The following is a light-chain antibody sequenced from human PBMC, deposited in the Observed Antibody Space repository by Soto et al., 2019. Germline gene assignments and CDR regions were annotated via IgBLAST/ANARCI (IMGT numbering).Light chain of an antibody. Sequence: QSALTQPASVSGSPGQSITISCTGTSSDVGNYNLVSWYQQHPGKAPKLTIYEGSKRPSGVSNRFSGSKSGNTASLTISGLQAEDEADYYCSSYVGSSTLLFGGATKVTVL. J-gene: IGLJ2*01. V-gene: IGLV2-23*01. CDR2: EGS. CDR1: SSDVGNYNL. CDR3: SSYVGSSTLL.